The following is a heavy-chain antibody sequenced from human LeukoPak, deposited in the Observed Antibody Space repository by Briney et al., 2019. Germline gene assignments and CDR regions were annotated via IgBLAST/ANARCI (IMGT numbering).Heavy chain of an antibody. D-gene: IGHD2-2*01. CDR2: IYYSGST. CDR1: GGSISSYY. Sequence: SETLSLTCTVSGGSISSYYWSWIRQPPGKGLEWIGYIYYSGSTNYNPSLKSRVTRSVDTSKNQFSLKLSSVTAADTAVYYCARVEYCSSTSCYRGNAFDIWGQGTMVTVSS. CDR3: ARVEYCSSTSCYRGNAFDI. V-gene: IGHV4-59*01. J-gene: IGHJ3*02.